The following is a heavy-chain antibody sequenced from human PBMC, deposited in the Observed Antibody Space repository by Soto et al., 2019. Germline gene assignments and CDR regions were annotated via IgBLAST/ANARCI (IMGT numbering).Heavy chain of an antibody. CDR1: GFIFSDFY. J-gene: IGHJ5*02. CDR2: ISSDGDST. D-gene: IGHD3-10*01. V-gene: IGHV3-11*01. Sequence: QLVESGGGLVKPGGSLRLSCEASGFIFSDFYMAWIRQAPGKGLEWVSYISSDGDSTYADSVKGRFTIXRDNXKNSXXXXXNSLRVEDTAVYYCVRDRDRRWFDPWGQGTLVTVSS. CDR3: VRDRDRRWFDP.